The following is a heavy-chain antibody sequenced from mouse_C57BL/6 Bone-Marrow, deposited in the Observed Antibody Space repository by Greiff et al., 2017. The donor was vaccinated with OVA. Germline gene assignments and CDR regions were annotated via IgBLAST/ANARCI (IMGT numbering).Heavy chain of an antibody. Sequence: VQLQQSGAELVRPGASVTLSCKASGYTFTDYEMHWVKQTPVHGLEWIGAIDPETGGTAYNQKFKGKAILTADKSSSTAYMELRSLTSEDSAVYYCTRSYRVGKYFDGWGTGTTVTVSS. CDR2: IDPETGGT. CDR1: GYTFTDYE. D-gene: IGHD2-10*01. J-gene: IGHJ1*03. CDR3: TRSYRVGKYFDG. V-gene: IGHV1-15*01.